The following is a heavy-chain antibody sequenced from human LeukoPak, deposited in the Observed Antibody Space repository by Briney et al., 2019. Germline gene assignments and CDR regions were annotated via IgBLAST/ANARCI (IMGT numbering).Heavy chain of an antibody. D-gene: IGHD3-9*01. Sequence: GGSLRLSCTASGFTFSDFAMHWVRQAPGKGLEWVSAISASGSGTYYADSVKGRFTISRDNSKSTLYLQMNSLKAEDTAVYYCATPPGGYDILTGSPRDYWGQGTLVTVSS. V-gene: IGHV3-23*01. CDR3: ATPPGGYDILTGSPRDY. CDR1: GFTFSDFA. CDR2: ISASGSGT. J-gene: IGHJ4*02.